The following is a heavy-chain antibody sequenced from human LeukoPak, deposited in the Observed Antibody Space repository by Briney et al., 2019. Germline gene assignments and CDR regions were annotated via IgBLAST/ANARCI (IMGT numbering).Heavy chain of an antibody. Sequence: SETLSLTCTVSGGSISSYYWSWIRQPPGKGLEWIGYIYYSGSTNCNPSLKSRVTISVDTSKNQFSLKLSSVTAADTAVYYCASPRGSSSLDAFDIWGQGTMVTVSS. J-gene: IGHJ3*02. CDR1: GGSISSYY. V-gene: IGHV4-59*08. CDR2: IYYSGST. CDR3: ASPRGSSSLDAFDI. D-gene: IGHD6-13*01.